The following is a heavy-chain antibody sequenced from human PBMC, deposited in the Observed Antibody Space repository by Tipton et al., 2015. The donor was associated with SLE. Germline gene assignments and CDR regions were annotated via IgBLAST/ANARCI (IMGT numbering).Heavy chain of an antibody. CDR1: GGSVSSGSYY. CDR2: IYYSGST. CDR3: ARRLEQQLVHFDY. V-gene: IGHV4-61*01. J-gene: IGHJ4*02. D-gene: IGHD6-13*01. Sequence: TLSLTCTVSGGSVSSGSYYWSWIRQPPGKGLEWIGYIYYSGSTNYNPSLKSRVTISVDTSKNQFSLKLSSVTAADTAVYYCARRLEQQLVHFDYWGQGTLVTVSS.